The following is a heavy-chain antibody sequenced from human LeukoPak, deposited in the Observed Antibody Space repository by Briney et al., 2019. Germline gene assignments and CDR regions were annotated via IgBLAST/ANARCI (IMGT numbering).Heavy chain of an antibody. J-gene: IGHJ6*02. V-gene: IGHV4-34*01. Sequence: SETLSLTCAVYGGSFSGYYWSWIRQPPGKGLEWIGEINHSGSTNYNPSLKSRVTISVDTSKNQFSLKLSSVTAADTAVYYCARGIQLQDYGMDVWGQGTPVTGSS. CDR1: GGSFSGYY. CDR3: ARGIQLQDYGMDV. D-gene: IGHD5-18*01. CDR2: INHSGST.